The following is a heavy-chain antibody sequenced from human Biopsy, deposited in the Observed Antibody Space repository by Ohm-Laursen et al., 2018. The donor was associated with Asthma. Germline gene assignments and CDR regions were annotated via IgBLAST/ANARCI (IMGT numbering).Heavy chain of an antibody. CDR3: ARDGPELPTELDY. J-gene: IGHJ4*02. V-gene: IGHV3-21*01. D-gene: IGHD1-14*01. CDR2: ITGSGGFT. CDR1: GFTFSNYA. Sequence: SLRLSCAASGFTFSNYAMSWVRQAPGKGLEWVSSITGSGGFTYHADSVKGRFTISRDNAKNSLYLQMNSLRAEDTAVYYCARDGPELPTELDYWGPGTLVTVSS.